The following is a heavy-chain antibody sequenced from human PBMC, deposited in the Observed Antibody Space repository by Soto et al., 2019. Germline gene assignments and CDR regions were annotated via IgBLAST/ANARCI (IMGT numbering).Heavy chain of an antibody. CDR3: AGLIAVAGTGYYFDY. CDR1: SGSISSSNW. J-gene: IGHJ4*02. CDR2: IYHSGST. Sequence: QVQLQESGPGLVKPSGTLSLTCAVSSGSISSSNWWSWVRQPPGKGLEWIGEIYHSGSTNYNPSLKSRVTISVDKSKNQCSLKLSSVTAADTAVYYCAGLIAVAGTGYYFDYWGQGTLVTVSS. V-gene: IGHV4-4*02. D-gene: IGHD6-19*01.